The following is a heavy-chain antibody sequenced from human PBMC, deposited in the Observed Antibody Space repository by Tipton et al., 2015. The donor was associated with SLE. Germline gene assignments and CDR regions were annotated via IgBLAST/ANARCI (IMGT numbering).Heavy chain of an antibody. J-gene: IGHJ4*02. D-gene: IGHD3/OR15-3a*01. CDR2: ISSSGNI. CDR3: ARDGLRGIGKFFDY. Sequence: GSLRLSCEASGFTFGTSWMSWVRQAPGKGLEYVSAISSSGNIYYADSVKGRFTISRDNSKNTLDLQMGSPRAEDTAVYYCARDGLRGIGKFFDYWGQGTLVTVSS. CDR1: GFTFGTSW. V-gene: IGHV3-64*02.